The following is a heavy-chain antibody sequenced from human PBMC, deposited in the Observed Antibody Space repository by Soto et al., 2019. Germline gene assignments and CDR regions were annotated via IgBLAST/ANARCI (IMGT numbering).Heavy chain of an antibody. J-gene: IGHJ4*02. CDR3: TRGGSGYTWFNEF. Sequence: QEQLVQSGAEVKKPGSSVKVSCKASGGLFSSYPISWVRQVPGQGLEWMGGIIPVFQTAYYTQRFQGRVTITANESTNTAYTELSSMRSDHTAIYYCTRGGSGYTWFNEFWGQGTLVTVSS. D-gene: IGHD3-22*01. V-gene: IGHV1-69*01. CDR1: GGLFSSYP. CDR2: IIPVFQTA.